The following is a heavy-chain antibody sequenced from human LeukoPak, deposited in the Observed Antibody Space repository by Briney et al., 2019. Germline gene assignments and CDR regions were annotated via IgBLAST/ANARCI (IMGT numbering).Heavy chain of an antibody. CDR1: GFTFSSYA. V-gene: IGHV3-23*01. CDR3: AKIPAPANWYFDL. D-gene: IGHD2-2*01. Sequence: AGGSLRLSCAASGFTFSSYAMSWVRQAPGKGLEWVSAITGGGGSTYYADSVKGRFTISRDNSRDTLYVQMNSLRAEDTAVYYCAKIPAPANWYFDLWGRGTLVTVSS. CDR2: ITGGGGST. J-gene: IGHJ2*01.